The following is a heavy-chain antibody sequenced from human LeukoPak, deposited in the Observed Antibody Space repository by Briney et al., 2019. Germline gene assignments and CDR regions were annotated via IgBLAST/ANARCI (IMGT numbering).Heavy chain of an antibody. J-gene: IGHJ3*01. CDR2: INPNNGGA. CDR1: GYTFTCHY. Sequence: ASVKVSCKASGYTFTCHYMHWVRQAPGQGLEWMGWINPNNGGAKDAHKFPRRVTMTRDTSISTAYMELSSLRSDDTAVYYCAKDVSGCYPDAFHFWGQGTMVTVSS. V-gene: IGHV1-2*02. D-gene: IGHD3-22*01. CDR3: AKDVSGCYPDAFHF.